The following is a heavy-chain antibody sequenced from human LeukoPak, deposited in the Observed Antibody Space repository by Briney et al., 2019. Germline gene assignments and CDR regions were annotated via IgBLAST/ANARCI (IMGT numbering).Heavy chain of an antibody. CDR1: GYTFVNYG. Sequence: ASVKVSCKASGYTFVNYGITWVRQAPGQGVEWMGWISAKNGYTNYAQKLQGRVTMTTDTSTSTAYMELRSLGSDDTAVYYCARAGGKSNPQTIDYWGQGTLVTVSS. J-gene: IGHJ4*02. CDR2: ISAKNGYT. D-gene: IGHD3-16*01. CDR3: ARAGGKSNPQTIDY. V-gene: IGHV1-18*01.